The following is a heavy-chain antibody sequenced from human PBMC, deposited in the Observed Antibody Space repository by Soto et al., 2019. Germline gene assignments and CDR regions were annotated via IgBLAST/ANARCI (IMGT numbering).Heavy chain of an antibody. J-gene: IGHJ6*02. CDR1: GYTFTSYG. V-gene: IGHV1-18*01. CDR3: ARDSNSGSYLTLYYYGMDV. CDR2: ISAYNGNT. D-gene: IGHD1-26*01. Sequence: ASVKVSCKASGYTFTSYGISWVRQAPGQGLEWMGWISAYNGNTNYAQKLQGRVTMTTDTSTSTAYMELRSLRSDDTAVYYCARDSNSGSYLTLYYYGMDVWGQGTTVTVSS.